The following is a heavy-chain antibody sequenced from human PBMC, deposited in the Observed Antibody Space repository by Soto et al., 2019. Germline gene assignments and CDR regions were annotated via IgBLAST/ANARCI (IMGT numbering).Heavy chain of an antibody. CDR1: GFTFSSYD. D-gene: IGHD6-19*01. CDR3: ARMYSSGWYSSYYFDY. J-gene: IGHJ4*02. Sequence: GGSLRLSCAASGFTFSSYDMHWVRQATGKGLEWVSAIGTAGDTYYPGSVKGRSTISRENAKNSLYLQMNSLRAEDTAVYYCARMYSSGWYSSYYFDYWGQGTLVTVSS. V-gene: IGHV3-13*01. CDR2: IGTAGDT.